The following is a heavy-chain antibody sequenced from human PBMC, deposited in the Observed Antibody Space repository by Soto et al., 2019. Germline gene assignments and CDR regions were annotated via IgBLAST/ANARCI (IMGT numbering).Heavy chain of an antibody. CDR3: ARVMIAARRGEYYYYMDV. V-gene: IGHV3-7*01. J-gene: IGHJ6*03. CDR2: IKQDGSEK. CDR1: GFTFSSYW. Sequence: GGSLRLSCAASGFTFSSYWMSWVRQAPGKGLEWVANIKQDGSEKYYVDSVKGRFTISRDNAKNSLYLQMNSLRAEDTAVYYCARVMIAARRGEYYYYMDVWGKGTTVTVSS. D-gene: IGHD6-6*01.